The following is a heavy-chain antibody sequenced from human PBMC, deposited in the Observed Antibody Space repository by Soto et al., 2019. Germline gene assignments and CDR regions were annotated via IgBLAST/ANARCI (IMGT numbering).Heavy chain of an antibody. CDR1: GFIFSGYS. CDR2: ISSRSTNI. Sequence: GGSLRLSWVGSGFIFSGYSMAWVRQAPGRGLEWVASISSRSTNIDYADSVKGRFSISRDNAKNTQYLQMNSLRAEDTAVYYCANSDCSSTSCHSSYYGMDVWGQGPTIAV. D-gene: IGHD2-2*01. J-gene: IGHJ6*02. CDR3: ANSDCSSTSCHSSYYGMDV. V-gene: IGHV3-21*04.